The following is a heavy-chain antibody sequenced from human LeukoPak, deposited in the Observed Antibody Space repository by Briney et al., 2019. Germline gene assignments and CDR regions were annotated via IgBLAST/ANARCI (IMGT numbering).Heavy chain of an antibody. D-gene: IGHD2-2*01. CDR3: ARADCSSSTCYLRRSWFDP. CDR1: GFTVSSND. Sequence: PGGSLRLSCAASGFTVSSNDMSWVRQAPGKGLEWVSSISTSSRYIYYKDSVRGRFTISRDDAKNSLYLEMNSLRAEDTAAYYCARADCSSSTCYLRRSWFDPWGQGTLVTVSS. V-gene: IGHV3-21*01. CDR2: ISTSSRYI. J-gene: IGHJ5*02.